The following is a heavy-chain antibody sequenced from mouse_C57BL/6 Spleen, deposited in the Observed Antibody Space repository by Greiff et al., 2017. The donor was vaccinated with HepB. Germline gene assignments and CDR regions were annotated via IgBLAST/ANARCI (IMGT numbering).Heavy chain of an antibody. CDR3: ARPREGGAMDY. CDR2: ISSGGSYT. J-gene: IGHJ4*01. V-gene: IGHV5-6*01. Sequence: EVKLVESGGDLVKPGGSLKLSCAASGFTFSSYGMSWVRQTPDKRLEWVATISSGGSYTYYPDSVKGRFTISRDNAKNTLYLQMSSLKSEDTAMYYCARPREGGAMDYWGQGTSVTVSS. CDR1: GFTFSSYG. D-gene: IGHD3-3*01.